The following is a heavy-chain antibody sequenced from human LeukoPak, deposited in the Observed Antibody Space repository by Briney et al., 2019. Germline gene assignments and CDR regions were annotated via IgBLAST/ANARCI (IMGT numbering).Heavy chain of an antibody. CDR1: GGSFSGYY. J-gene: IGHJ4*02. V-gene: IGHV4-34*01. D-gene: IGHD3-10*01. CDR3: ASGNPSGVRGVIIQGEPLDY. CDR2: INHSGGT. Sequence: PSETLSLTCAVYGGSFSGYYWSWIRQPPGKGLEWIGEINHSGGTNYNPSLKSRVTISVDTSKNQFSLKLSSVTAADTAVYYCASGNPSGVRGVIIQGEPLDYWGQGTLVTVSS.